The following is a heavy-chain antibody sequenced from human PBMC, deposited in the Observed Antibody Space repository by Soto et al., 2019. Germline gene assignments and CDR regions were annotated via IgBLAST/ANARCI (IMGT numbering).Heavy chain of an antibody. CDR3: EREITSSAGGDYYYYLMDV. CDR1: GFTFSLYA. D-gene: IGHD2-2*01. CDR2: ISNNGNNK. V-gene: IGHV3-30-3*01. Sequence: PRGSLRLSCEASGFTFSLYAIHWVRQAPGKGLEWVADISNNGNNKYYAASVKGRFTISRDNSKNTFYLQMSSLRAEDTAVYYCEREITSSAGGDYYYYLMDVWGQGTPVTVSS. J-gene: IGHJ6*02.